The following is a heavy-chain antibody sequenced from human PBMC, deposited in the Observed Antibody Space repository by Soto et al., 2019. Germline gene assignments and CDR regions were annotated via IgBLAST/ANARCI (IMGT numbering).Heavy chain of an antibody. D-gene: IGHD3-22*01. CDR3: ARECYYEYSGDYSLEY. CDR2: IIPIFGTA. V-gene: IGHV1-69*13. Sequence: PVKVSCKASGGTFSSYAISWVRQAPGQELESMGAIIPIFGTANYAQKFQGRVTITADESTSRAYMELRSLGSEDTPLYYCARECYYEYSGDYSLEYWGQGTLVNVAS. CDR1: GGTFSSYA. J-gene: IGHJ4*02.